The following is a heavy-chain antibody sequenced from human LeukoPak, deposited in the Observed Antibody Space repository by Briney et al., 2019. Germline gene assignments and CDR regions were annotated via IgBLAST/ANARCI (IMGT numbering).Heavy chain of an antibody. CDR1: GFTFGDYA. D-gene: IGHD5-12*01. V-gene: IGHV3-53*01. J-gene: IGHJ4*02. CDR3: AKAIRPTRLDY. Sequence: GGSLRLSCAASGFTFGDYAMSWVRQAPGKGLEWVSVMYSGGSSYNADSVKGRFTISRDNSKNTLYLQMDSLRVEDTAVYYCAKAIRPTRLDYWGQGTLVTVSS. CDR2: MYSGGSS.